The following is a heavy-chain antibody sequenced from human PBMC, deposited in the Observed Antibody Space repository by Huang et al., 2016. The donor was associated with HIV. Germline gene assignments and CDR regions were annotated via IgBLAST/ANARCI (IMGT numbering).Heavy chain of an antibody. D-gene: IGHD2-8*01. Sequence: QVQLVQSGAEVKKPGASVKVSCEASGYTFSNYAIHWVRQAPGQRLEGMGWINAGKGNTKYAQKFQGRVTITRDTSANTAYMELNSLRSEDTAVYYCARVLLLTVYTIDYYFDYWGQGTLVTVSS. CDR2: INAGKGNT. V-gene: IGHV1-3*01. CDR1: GYTFSNYA. J-gene: IGHJ4*02. CDR3: ARVLLLTVYTIDYYFDY.